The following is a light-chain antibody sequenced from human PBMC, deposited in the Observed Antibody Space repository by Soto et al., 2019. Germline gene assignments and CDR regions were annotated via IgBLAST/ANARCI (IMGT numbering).Light chain of an antibody. Sequence: LLTQSPGTFSFSPGQGATLSFSASQSVSSSNLGWYQQKPGQAPRLLIYDASTRAPGIPARFSGSGSGTDFTLTISSLEHEDFAVYYCQQRSNWPWTFGQGTKVDIK. CDR1: QSVSSSN. J-gene: IGKJ1*01. V-gene: IGKV3-11*01. CDR2: DAS. CDR3: QQRSNWPWT.